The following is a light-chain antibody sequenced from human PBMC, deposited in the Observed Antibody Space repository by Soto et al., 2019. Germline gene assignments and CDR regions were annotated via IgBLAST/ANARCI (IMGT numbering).Light chain of an antibody. CDR1: QSVSSY. J-gene: IGKJ4*01. V-gene: IGKV3-11*01. CDR2: GAS. Sequence: EIVLTQSPATLSLSPGERATLSCRASQSVSSYLAWYQQKPGQAPRLLIYGASKRATGIPARFSGSGSGTDFTLTISSLEPEDFAVYYCQQRSNWPRLTFGGGTKVDIK. CDR3: QQRSNWPRLT.